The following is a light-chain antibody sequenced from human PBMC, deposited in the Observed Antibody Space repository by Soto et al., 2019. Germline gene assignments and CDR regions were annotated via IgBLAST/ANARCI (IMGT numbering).Light chain of an antibody. CDR1: SGDVGGYYY. CDR3: SSYTAGGTI. J-gene: IGLJ1*01. Sequence: QSALTQPASVSGSPGQSSTISCTGTSGDVGGYYYVSWYQQLPGKAPKLMISEVSNRPSGVSNRFSGSKSGNTASLTISGLQAEDEADYYCSSYTAGGTIFGTGTKLTVL. V-gene: IGLV2-14*01. CDR2: EVS.